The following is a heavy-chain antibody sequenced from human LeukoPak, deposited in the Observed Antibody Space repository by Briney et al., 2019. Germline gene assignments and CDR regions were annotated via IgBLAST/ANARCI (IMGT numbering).Heavy chain of an antibody. Sequence: PGGSLRLSCAASGFSFSSAWMTWVRQAPGKGLEWVGRIKRKTDGGTSDYAAPVKGRFTISRDDSENTLYLQMNSLKTEDTAVYYCTTSGSYLDYWGQGTLVTVSS. CDR2: IKRKTDGGTS. J-gene: IGHJ4*02. CDR1: GFSFSSAW. V-gene: IGHV3-15*01. CDR3: TTSGSYLDY. D-gene: IGHD1-26*01.